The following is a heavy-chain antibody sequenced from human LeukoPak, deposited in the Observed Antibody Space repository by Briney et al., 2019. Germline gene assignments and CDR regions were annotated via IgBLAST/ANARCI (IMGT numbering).Heavy chain of an antibody. V-gene: IGHV3-33*01. CDR3: ARGKGYCSSTSCKGHFDY. D-gene: IGHD2-2*01. J-gene: IGHJ4*02. CDR1: GFTFSSYG. CDR2: IWYDGSNK. Sequence: GRSLRLSCAASGFTFSSYGMHWVRQAPGKGLEWVAVIWYDGSNKYYADSVKGRFTISRDNAKNSLYLQMNSLRAEDTAVYYCARGKGYCSSTSCKGHFDYWGQGTLVTVSS.